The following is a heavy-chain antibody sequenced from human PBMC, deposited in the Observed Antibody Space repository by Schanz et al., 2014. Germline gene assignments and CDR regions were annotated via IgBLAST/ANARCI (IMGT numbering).Heavy chain of an antibody. D-gene: IGHD3-22*01. CDR2: IIPILGIA. J-gene: IGHJ4*02. V-gene: IGHV1-69*04. CDR1: GYTFTSYG. CDR3: ARDYDDSSGYYYCDF. Sequence: QVQLVQSGAEAKKPGASVKVSCKASGYTFTSYGINWVRQAPGQGLEWMGRIIPILGIANYAQNFQGRLTITADKSTTTAYMELSSLRSEDAAMYYCARDYDDSSGYYYCDFWGQGTLVTVSS.